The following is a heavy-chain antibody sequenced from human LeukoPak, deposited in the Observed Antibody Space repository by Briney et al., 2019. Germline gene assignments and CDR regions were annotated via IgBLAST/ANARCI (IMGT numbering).Heavy chain of an antibody. J-gene: IGHJ6*03. V-gene: IGHV4-59*12. CDR1: GGSISRYY. D-gene: IGHD3-22*01. Sequence: SETLSLTCTASGGSISRYYWSWIRQPPGKGLEWIGYIYYSGSTNYNPSLKSRVTISVDTSKNQFSLKLSSVTAADTAVYYCASGGSSGYYYYYYYMDVWGKGTTVTVSS. CDR2: IYYSGST. CDR3: ASGGSSGYYYYYYYMDV.